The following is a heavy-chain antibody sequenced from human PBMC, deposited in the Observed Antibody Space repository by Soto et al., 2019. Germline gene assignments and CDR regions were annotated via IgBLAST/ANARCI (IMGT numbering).Heavy chain of an antibody. CDR1: GFTFDDYA. D-gene: IGHD1-1*01. V-gene: IGHV3-9*01. Sequence: EVQLVESGGGLVQPGRSLRLSCAASGFTFDDYAMHWVRQVPGKGLEWVSGINWNSGSIGYGDSVKGRFAISRDNAQNSPHLQMNSLSAEDTAVHYWVKEESINWDSGHFRHRGQGTLVTVSS. CDR3: VKEESINWDSGHFRH. CDR2: INWNSGSI. J-gene: IGHJ1*01.